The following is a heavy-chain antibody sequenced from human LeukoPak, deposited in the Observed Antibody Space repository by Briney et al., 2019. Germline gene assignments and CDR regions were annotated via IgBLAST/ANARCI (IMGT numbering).Heavy chain of an antibody. CDR1: GFTFSKYW. CDR3: ARLWEGSESCYRPNDC. D-gene: IGHD3-10*01. J-gene: IGHJ4*02. CDR2: RKQDGSEK. V-gene: IGHV3-7*01. Sequence: PGGSLRLSCAASGFTFSKYWMSRVREAPGKGLEWGANRKQDGSEKYYVDSVRGRFTISRDNAKNSLYLQMNTLRAVDTAVYYCARLWEGSESCYRPNDCWGQGTLVTVSS.